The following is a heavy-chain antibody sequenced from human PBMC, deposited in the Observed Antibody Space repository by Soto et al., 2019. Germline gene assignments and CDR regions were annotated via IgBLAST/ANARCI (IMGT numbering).Heavy chain of an antibody. Sequence: QLQLQESGSGLVKPSQTLSLTCAVSGGSISSGGYSWSWIRQPPGKGLEWIGYIYHSGSTYYNSSPKSRVTRSVDRSKNQFSLKLSSVTAADTAVYYCARVGDYGDYEFDYWGQGTLVTVSS. D-gene: IGHD4-17*01. V-gene: IGHV4-30-2*01. CDR1: GGSISSGGYS. CDR3: ARVGDYGDYEFDY. CDR2: IYHSGST. J-gene: IGHJ4*02.